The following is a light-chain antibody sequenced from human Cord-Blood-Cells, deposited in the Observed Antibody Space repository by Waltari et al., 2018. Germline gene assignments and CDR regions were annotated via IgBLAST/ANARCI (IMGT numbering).Light chain of an antibody. V-gene: IGKV2-28*01. J-gene: IGKJ2*02. CDR2: LGS. CDR1: QSLLHSNGYNY. CDR3: MQALQTPRT. Sequence: IVMTQSPLSLPVTPGEPASISCRSSQSLLHSNGYNYLDWYLQKPGQSPQLLIYLGSNRAAGVPDRFSGSGSGTDFTLKISRVEAEDVGVYYCMQALQTPRTFCQGTKLEIK.